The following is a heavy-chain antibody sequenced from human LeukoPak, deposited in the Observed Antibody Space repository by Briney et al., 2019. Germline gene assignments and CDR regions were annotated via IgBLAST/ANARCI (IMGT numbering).Heavy chain of an antibody. CDR2: INPNNGDT. Sequence: ASVKVSCKASGYTFTGYYMHWVRQAPGQGLEWMGWINPNNGDTKYSQKFQGRVTMTRDMSITTTYMELSRLRPDDTAVYYCARDLAASGTDYWGQGTLVTVSP. V-gene: IGHV1-2*02. J-gene: IGHJ4*02. D-gene: IGHD6-13*01. CDR1: GYTFTGYY. CDR3: ARDLAASGTDY.